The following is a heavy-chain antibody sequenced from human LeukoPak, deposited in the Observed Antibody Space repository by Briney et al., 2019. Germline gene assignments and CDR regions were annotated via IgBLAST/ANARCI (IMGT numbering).Heavy chain of an antibody. CDR2: MNPNSGNT. D-gene: IGHD3-3*01. V-gene: IGHV1-8*03. CDR1: GYTFTSYD. Sequence: ASVKVSCKASGYTFTSYDINWVRQATGQGREWMGWMNPNSGNTGYAQKFQGRVTTTRNTSISTAYMELSSLRSEDTAVYYCARGREVTIFGVVIIHYYYYMDVWGKGTTVTVSS. CDR3: ARGREVTIFGVVIIHYYYYMDV. J-gene: IGHJ6*03.